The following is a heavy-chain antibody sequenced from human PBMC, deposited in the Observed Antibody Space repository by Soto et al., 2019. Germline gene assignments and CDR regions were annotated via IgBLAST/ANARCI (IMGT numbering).Heavy chain of an antibody. CDR1: GDSISTYY. CDR3: ARLMGDGGNPTMNDYGLDV. V-gene: IGHV4-59*01. J-gene: IGHJ6*02. Sequence: QVQLQESGPGLVKPSETLSLTCTVSGDSISTYYWSWIRQPPGKGLEWIGYIYNIGSTNYNTSLTSRVTISIDTSKNQFSLKLRSVTAADTAVYYCARLMGDGGNPTMNDYGLDVWGQGTTVSVSS. D-gene: IGHD1-26*01. CDR2: IYNIGST.